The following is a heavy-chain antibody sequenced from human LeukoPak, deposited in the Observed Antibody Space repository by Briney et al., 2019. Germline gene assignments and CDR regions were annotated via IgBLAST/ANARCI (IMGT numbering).Heavy chain of an antibody. V-gene: IGHV3-23*01. Sequence: GGSLRLSCAASGFIFNKRAMSWVRQAPGKGLEWVSGLSGSGSSTDYADSVKGRFTVSRDNSKNTLFLQMNSLRAEDTAIYYCAKERDYGPADYWGQGTLVTVPS. CDR3: AKERDYGPADY. CDR2: LSGSGSST. J-gene: IGHJ4*02. CDR1: GFIFNKRA. D-gene: IGHD4/OR15-4a*01.